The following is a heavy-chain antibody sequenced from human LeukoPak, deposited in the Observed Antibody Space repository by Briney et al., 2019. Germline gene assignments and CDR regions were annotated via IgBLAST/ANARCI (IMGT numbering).Heavy chain of an antibody. J-gene: IGHJ4*02. CDR2: INPNSGCT. Sequence: ASVKVSCKASGYTFTGYYMHWVRQAPGQGLEWMGWINPNSGCTNYAQKFQGMVTMTRDTSISTAYMELSRLRSDDTAVYYCARALTYYYDSSGVGGQDFDYWGQGTLVTVSS. CDR3: ARALTYYYDSSGVGGQDFDY. CDR1: GYTFTGYY. D-gene: IGHD3-22*01. V-gene: IGHV1-2*02.